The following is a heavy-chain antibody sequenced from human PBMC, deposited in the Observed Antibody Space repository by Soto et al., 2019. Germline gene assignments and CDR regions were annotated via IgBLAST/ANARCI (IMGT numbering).Heavy chain of an antibody. D-gene: IGHD3-3*01. V-gene: IGHV3-74*01. CDR3: ARDGEEYYDFWSGYYNFDY. J-gene: IGHJ4*02. Sequence: RGSLGLSCAASGFTFSSYWLHWVRQAPGKALVWVSRINSDGNSTSYADSVKGRFTISRDNAKNTLYLQMNSLRAEDTAVYYCARDGEEYYDFWSGYYNFDYWGQGTLVTVSS. CDR1: GFTFSSYW. CDR2: INSDGNST.